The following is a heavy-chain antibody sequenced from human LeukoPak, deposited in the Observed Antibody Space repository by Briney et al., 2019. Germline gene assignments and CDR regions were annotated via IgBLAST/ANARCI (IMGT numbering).Heavy chain of an antibody. CDR1: GGSISSGGYS. Sequence: SETLSLTCAVSGGSISSGGYSWSWIRQPPGKGLEWIGYIYHSGSTYYNPSLKSRVTISVDRSKNQFSLKLSSVTAADTAVYYCASTVTEYFQHWGHGTLVTVSS. D-gene: IGHD4-17*01. J-gene: IGHJ1*01. V-gene: IGHV4-30-2*01. CDR3: ASTVTEYFQH. CDR2: IYHSGST.